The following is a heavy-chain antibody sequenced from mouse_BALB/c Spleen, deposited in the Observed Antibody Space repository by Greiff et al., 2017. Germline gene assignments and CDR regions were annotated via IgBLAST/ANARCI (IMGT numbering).Heavy chain of an antibody. D-gene: IGHD3-1*01. Sequence: EVQLHQSGPELVKPGASVKISCKASGYTFTDYNMHWVKQSHGKSLEWIGYIYPYNGGTGYNQKFKSKATLTVDKSSSTAYMQLSSPTSEDSAVYYCARSGVYWYFDVWGAGTTVTVSS. CDR1: GYTFTDYN. CDR2: IYPYNGGT. J-gene: IGHJ1*01. V-gene: IGHV1S29*02. CDR3: ARSGVYWYFDV.